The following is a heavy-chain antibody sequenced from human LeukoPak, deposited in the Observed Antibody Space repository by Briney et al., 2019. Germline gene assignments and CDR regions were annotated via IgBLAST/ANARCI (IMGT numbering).Heavy chain of an antibody. J-gene: IGHJ4*02. Sequence: PSETLSLTCTVSGGSISSSSYYWGWIRQPAGKGLEWIGSIYYSGSTYYNPSLKSRVTISVDTSKNQFSLKLSSVTAADTAVYYCARLEVEGELPFDYWGQGTLVTVSS. CDR3: ARLEVEGELPFDY. CDR2: IYYSGST. D-gene: IGHD1-7*01. V-gene: IGHV4-39*01. CDR1: GGSISSSSYY.